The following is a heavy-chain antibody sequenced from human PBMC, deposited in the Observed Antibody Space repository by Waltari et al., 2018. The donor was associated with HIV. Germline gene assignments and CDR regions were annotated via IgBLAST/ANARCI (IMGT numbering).Heavy chain of an antibody. CDR1: GFPFTNYV. V-gene: IGHV1-18*01. Sequence: VQLVQSGPEMRKPGASVKISCRASGFPFTNYVFSWVRQAPGKGLEWLGWISAYDGNKDSAQKFKGRITLTIDTSTTTAYLEVRGLRSDDTAIYHCVRGGGSWLYDMYYYQGLDVWGQGTTVIVSS. CDR3: VRGGGSWLYDMYYYQGLDV. CDR2: ISAYDGNK. D-gene: IGHD2-8*01. J-gene: IGHJ6*02.